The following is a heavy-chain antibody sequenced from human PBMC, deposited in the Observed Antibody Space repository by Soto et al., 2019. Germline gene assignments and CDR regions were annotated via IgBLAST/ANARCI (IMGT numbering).Heavy chain of an antibody. CDR3: AKAGLWFGPDY. Sequence: GGSLRLSCAASGFTFSSYEMNWVRQAPGKGLEWVAVISYDGSNKYYADSVKGRFTISRDNSKNTLYLQMNSLRAEDTAVYYCAKAGLWFGPDYWGQGTLVTVSS. CDR1: GFTFSSYE. V-gene: IGHV3-30*18. J-gene: IGHJ4*02. D-gene: IGHD3-10*01. CDR2: ISYDGSNK.